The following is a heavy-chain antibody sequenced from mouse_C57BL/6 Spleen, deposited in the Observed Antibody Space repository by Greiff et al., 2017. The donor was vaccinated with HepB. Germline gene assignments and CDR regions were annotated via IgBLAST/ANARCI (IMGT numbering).Heavy chain of an antibody. Sequence: VQLQESGAELVKPGASVKMSCKASGYTFTSYWITWVKQRPGQGLEWIGDIYPGSGSTNYNEKFKSKATLTVDKSSSTAYLQLSSLTSEDSAVYYCARSHEGFWYFDDWGTGTTVTVSS. CDR3: ARSHEGFWYFDD. J-gene: IGHJ1*03. V-gene: IGHV1-55*01. CDR2: IYPGSGST. CDR1: GYTFTSYW.